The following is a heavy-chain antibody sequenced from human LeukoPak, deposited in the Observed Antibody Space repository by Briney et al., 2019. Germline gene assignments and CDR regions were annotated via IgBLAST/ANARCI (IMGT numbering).Heavy chain of an antibody. V-gene: IGHV1-69*05. CDR1: GGTFSSYA. CDR2: IIPIFGTA. J-gene: IGHJ3*02. CDR3: ARYSYGYGVDAFDI. D-gene: IGHD5-18*01. Sequence: SVKVSCKASGGTFSSYAISWVRQAPGQGLEWMGRIIPIFGTANYAQKFQGRVTITTDESTSTAYMELSSQRSEDTAVYYCARYSYGYGVDAFDIWGHGTMVTVSS.